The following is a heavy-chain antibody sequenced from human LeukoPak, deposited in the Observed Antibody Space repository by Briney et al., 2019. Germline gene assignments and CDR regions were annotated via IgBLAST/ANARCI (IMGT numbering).Heavy chain of an antibody. D-gene: IGHD3-22*01. CDR2: ISYDGSNK. Sequence: GGSLRLSCAASGFTFSSYAMHWVRQAPGKGLEWVAVISYDGSNKYYADSVKGRFTISRDNSKNTLYLQMNSLRAEDTAVYYCARAPPWYYDSSGYFDYWGRGTLVTVSS. CDR3: ARAPPWYYDSSGYFDY. CDR1: GFTFSSYA. J-gene: IGHJ4*02. V-gene: IGHV3-30-3*01.